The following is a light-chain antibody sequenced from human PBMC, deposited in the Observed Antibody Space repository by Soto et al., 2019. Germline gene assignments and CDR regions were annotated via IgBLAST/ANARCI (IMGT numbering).Light chain of an antibody. V-gene: IGLV2-18*02. CDR1: SSDVGSYNR. CDR3: SSYTRSRTLGA. J-gene: IGLJ1*01. CDR2: DVS. Sequence: QSVLTXPPSVSGSPGQSVTISCTGTSSDVGSYNRVSWYQQPPGTAPKLMIYDVSNRPSGVPNRFSGSKSGNTASLTISGLQADDEADYYCSSYTRSRTLGAFGTGTKVTVL.